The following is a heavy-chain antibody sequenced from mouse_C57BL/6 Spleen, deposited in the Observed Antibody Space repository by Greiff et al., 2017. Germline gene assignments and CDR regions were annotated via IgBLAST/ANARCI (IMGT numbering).Heavy chain of an antibody. D-gene: IGHD2-14*01. CDR1: GFSLTSYG. CDR2: IWSDGST. V-gene: IGHV2-6*03. J-gene: IGHJ3*01. CDR3: ASGYRSWFAY. Sequence: VKLQESGPGLVAPSQSLSITCTVSGFSLTSYGVHWVRQPPGKGLAWLVVIWSDGSTTYNSALKSRLSISKDNSKSQVFLKMNSLQTDDTAMYYCASGYRSWFAYWGQGTLVTVSA.